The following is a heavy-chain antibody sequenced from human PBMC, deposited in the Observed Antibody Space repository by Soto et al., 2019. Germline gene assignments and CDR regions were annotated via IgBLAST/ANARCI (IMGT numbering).Heavy chain of an antibody. V-gene: IGHV1-18*01. Sequence: QVQLVQSGAEVKKPGASVKVSCKASGYTFTSYGISWVRQAPGQGLEWMGWISAYNGNTNYAQKLQGRVTMTTDTSTSPAYMELRRLKADDTAVYYCARESSSSCHDYWGQGTLVAVSS. D-gene: IGHD6-13*01. CDR1: GYTFTSYG. CDR2: ISAYNGNT. CDR3: ARESSSSCHDY. J-gene: IGHJ4*02.